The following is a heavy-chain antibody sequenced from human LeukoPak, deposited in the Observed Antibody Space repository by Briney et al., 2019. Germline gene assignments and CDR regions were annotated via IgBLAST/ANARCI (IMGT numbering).Heavy chain of an antibody. CDR2: IYSGGST. D-gene: IGHD1-26*01. CDR1: GFTVSSNY. V-gene: IGHV3-53*01. J-gene: IGHJ4*02. Sequence: PGGSLRLSCAASGFTVSSNYMSWVRQASGKGLEWVSVIYSGGSTYYADSVKGRFTISRDNSKNTLYLQMNSLRAEDTAVYYCARVSTYSAIDYWGQGTLVTVSS. CDR3: ARVSTYSAIDY.